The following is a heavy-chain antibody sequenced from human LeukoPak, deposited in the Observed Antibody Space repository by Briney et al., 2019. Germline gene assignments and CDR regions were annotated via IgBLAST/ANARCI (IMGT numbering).Heavy chain of an antibody. CDR1: GGTFSNYA. Sequence: AASVKVSCKASGGTFSNYAISWVRQAPGQGLEWMGRIIPILGLPISAQKFQGRVTITADRSKSTAYMELSSLRPEDTAVYYCARFDSSGYYDAEYFQHWGQGTLVIVSA. CDR2: IIPILGLP. J-gene: IGHJ1*01. V-gene: IGHV1-69*04. D-gene: IGHD3-22*01. CDR3: ARFDSSGYYDAEYFQH.